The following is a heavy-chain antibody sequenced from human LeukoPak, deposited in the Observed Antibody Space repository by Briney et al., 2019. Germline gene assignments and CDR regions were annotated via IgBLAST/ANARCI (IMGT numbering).Heavy chain of an antibody. V-gene: IGHV3-64D*09. J-gene: IGHJ5*02. CDR2: ISSNGGST. D-gene: IGHD3-10*01. CDR3: VGVRWFGGSNWFDP. CDR1: GFTFSTSA. Sequence: GGSLRLSCSASGFTFSTSAMHWVRQAPGKGLEYVSAISSNGGSTYYADSVKGRFTISRDNSKNTLHLQMSSLRAEDTAVYYCVGVRWFGGSNWFDPWGQGTLVTVSS.